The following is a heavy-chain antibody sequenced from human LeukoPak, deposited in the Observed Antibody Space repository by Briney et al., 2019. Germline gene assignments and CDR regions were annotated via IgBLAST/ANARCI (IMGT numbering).Heavy chain of an antibody. V-gene: IGHV1-69*04. Sequence: ASVKVSCKASGGTFSSYAISWVRQAPGQGLEWMGRIIPILGIANYAQKFQGRVTITADKSTSTAYMELSSLRSEDTAVYYCARVVTGSLDAFDIWGQGTMVTVSS. CDR2: IIPILGIA. D-gene: IGHD5-18*01. J-gene: IGHJ3*02. CDR1: GGTFSSYA. CDR3: ARVVTGSLDAFDI.